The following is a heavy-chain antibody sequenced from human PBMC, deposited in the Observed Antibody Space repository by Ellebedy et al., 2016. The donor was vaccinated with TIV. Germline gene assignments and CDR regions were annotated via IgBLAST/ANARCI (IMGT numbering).Heavy chain of an antibody. CDR3: VRGRSGTYIHHAFDS. CDR2: IVGSGATK. J-gene: IGHJ4*02. V-gene: IGHV3-23*01. Sequence: GESLKISCVAPGVRFSRYALTWVRPAQGKGLEWVSGIVGSGATKYADSVKGRFSISRDNSKSTVDLQMNSLRADDTAIYYCVRGRSGTYIHHAFDSWGQGILVTVSS. D-gene: IGHD1-14*01. CDR1: GVRFSRYA.